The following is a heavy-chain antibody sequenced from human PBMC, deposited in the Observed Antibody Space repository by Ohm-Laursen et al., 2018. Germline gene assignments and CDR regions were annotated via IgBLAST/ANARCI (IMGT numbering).Heavy chain of an antibody. V-gene: IGHV4-59*08. D-gene: IGHD2-15*01. CDR3: ARGRTFDY. CDR2: IYFSGST. CDR1: GGSISGYY. J-gene: IGHJ4*02. Sequence: TLSLTCTVSGGSISGYYWSWIRQPPGKGLEWIGYIYFSGSTNYNPSLKSRVTISVDTSKKQFSLKLSSVTAADTAVYYCARGRTFDYWGQGALVTVSS.